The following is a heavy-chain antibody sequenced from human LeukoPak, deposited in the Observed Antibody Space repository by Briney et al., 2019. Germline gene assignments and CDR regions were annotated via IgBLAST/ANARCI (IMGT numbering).Heavy chain of an antibody. J-gene: IGHJ6*02. D-gene: IGHD6-13*01. Sequence: GASVKVSCKASGGTFISYAISWVRQAPGQGLEWMGGIIPIFGTANYAQKFQGRVTITADESTSTAYMELSSLRSEDTAVYYCARVAVEQQPETYYYGMDVWGQGTTVTVSS. CDR3: ARVAVEQQPETYYYGMDV. V-gene: IGHV1-69*13. CDR1: GGTFISYA. CDR2: IIPIFGTA.